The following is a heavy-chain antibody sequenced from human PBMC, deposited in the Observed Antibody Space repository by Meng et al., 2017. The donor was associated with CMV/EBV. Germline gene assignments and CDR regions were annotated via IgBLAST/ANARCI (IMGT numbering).Heavy chain of an antibody. V-gene: IGHV3-23*01. D-gene: IGHD6-19*01. Sequence: GESLKISCAASGFTFSSYAMSWVRQAPGKGLEWVSPISGSGGSTYYADSNKGRFTISRDNSENTLYLQMNSLRAEDTAVYYCARAEAGIAVAGTQDYWGQGTLVTVSS. J-gene: IGHJ4*02. CDR1: GFTFSSYA. CDR2: ISGSGGST. CDR3: ARAEAGIAVAGTQDY.